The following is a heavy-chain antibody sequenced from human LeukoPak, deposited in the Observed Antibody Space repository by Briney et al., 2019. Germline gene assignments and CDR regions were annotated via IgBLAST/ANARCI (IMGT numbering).Heavy chain of an antibody. D-gene: IGHD4-17*01. CDR2: IYYSGST. J-gene: IGHJ3*02. CDR3: VRSEDYGDYVPPGAFDI. Sequence: SETLSLTCTVSGGSISSYYWSWIRQPPGKGLEWIGYIYYSGSTIYNPSLKSRVTISVDTSKNQFSLKLSSVTAADTAVYYRVRSEDYGDYVPPGAFDIWGQGTMVTVSS. V-gene: IGHV4-59*01. CDR1: GGSISSYY.